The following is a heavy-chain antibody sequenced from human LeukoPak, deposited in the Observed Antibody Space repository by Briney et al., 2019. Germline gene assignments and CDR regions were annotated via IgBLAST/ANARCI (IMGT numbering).Heavy chain of an antibody. V-gene: IGHV4-59*11. J-gene: IGHJ3*02. D-gene: IGHD5-18*01. Sequence: PSETLSLTCTVSGGSISSHYWSWIRQPPGKGLEWIGYIYYSGSTNYNPSLKSRVTISVDTSNNQFSLKLSSVTAADTAVYYCARDGYDAFDIWGQGTMVTVSS. CDR2: IYYSGST. CDR3: ARDGYDAFDI. CDR1: GGSISSHY.